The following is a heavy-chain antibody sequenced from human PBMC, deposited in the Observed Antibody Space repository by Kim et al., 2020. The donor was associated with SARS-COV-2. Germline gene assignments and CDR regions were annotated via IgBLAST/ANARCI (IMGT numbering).Heavy chain of an antibody. V-gene: IGHV6-1*01. J-gene: IGHJ3*02. CDR3: ARDRGDSSGWTTAFDI. Sequence: SVKSRITINPDTSKNQFSLQLNSVNPEDTAVYYCARDRGDSSGWTTAFDIWGQGTMVTVSS. D-gene: IGHD6-19*01.